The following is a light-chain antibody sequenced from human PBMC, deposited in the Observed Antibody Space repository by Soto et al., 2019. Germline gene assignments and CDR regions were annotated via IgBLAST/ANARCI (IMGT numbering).Light chain of an antibody. CDR2: DAS. V-gene: IGKV1-5*01. J-gene: IGKJ1*01. Sequence: DIQMTQSPSTLSASVGDRVTITCRASQIISSWLAWYQQKPGKAPKVLIFDASSLESGVPSRFSGSGSATEFTLTISSLQPDDFATYYCQQYSTYPWTFGQGTKVEIK. CDR3: QQYSTYPWT. CDR1: QIISSW.